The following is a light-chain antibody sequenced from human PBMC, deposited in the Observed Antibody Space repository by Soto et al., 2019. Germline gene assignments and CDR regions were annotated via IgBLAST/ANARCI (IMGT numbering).Light chain of an antibody. V-gene: IGKV1-27*01. Sequence: DIQMTQSPSSLSASVGDRVTITCRTSQDISNYLAWYQQKPGNVPNLLIYAASTLQSAVPTRFSGGGSGTDFSLTISSLQPEDVATYYCQKYNSAPHTFGGGTKVEIQ. J-gene: IGKJ4*01. CDR3: QKYNSAPHT. CDR2: AAS. CDR1: QDISNY.